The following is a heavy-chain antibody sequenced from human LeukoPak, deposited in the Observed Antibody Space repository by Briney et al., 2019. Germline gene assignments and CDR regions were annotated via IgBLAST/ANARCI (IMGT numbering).Heavy chain of an antibody. Sequence: ASVTVSCKASGYTFTSYGISWVRQAPGQGLEWMGWISAYNGNTNYAQKLQGRVTMTTDTSTSTAYTELRSLRSDDTAVYYCAGSSVERQQLARFDYWGQGTLVTVSS. CDR1: GYTFTSYG. V-gene: IGHV1-18*01. CDR2: ISAYNGNT. D-gene: IGHD6-13*01. CDR3: AGSSVERQQLARFDY. J-gene: IGHJ4*02.